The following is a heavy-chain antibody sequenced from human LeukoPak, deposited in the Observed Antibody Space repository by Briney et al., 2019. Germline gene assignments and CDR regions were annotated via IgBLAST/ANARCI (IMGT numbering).Heavy chain of an antibody. D-gene: IGHD3-22*01. CDR1: GFTVSSNY. J-gene: IGHJ3*02. Sequence: PGGSLRLSCAASGFTVSSNYMSWVRQAPGKGLEWVSVIYSGGSTYHADSVKGRFTISRDNSKNTLYLQMNGLRAEDTAVYYCAREGTPYYDSSGYYPGAFDIWGQGTMVTVSS. CDR2: IYSGGST. CDR3: AREGTPYYDSSGYYPGAFDI. V-gene: IGHV3-66*02.